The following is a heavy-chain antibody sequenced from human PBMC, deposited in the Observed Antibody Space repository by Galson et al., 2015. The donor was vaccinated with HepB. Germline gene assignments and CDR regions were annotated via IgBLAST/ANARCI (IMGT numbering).Heavy chain of an antibody. CDR1: GGSFSGYY. Sequence: LSLTCAVYGGSFSGYYWSWIRQPPGKGLEWIGEINHSGSTNYNPSLKSRVTISVDTSKNQFSLKLSSVTAADTAVYYCARRIRKIFGVVTYYFDYWGQGTLVTVSS. CDR3: ARRIRKIFGVVTYYFDY. J-gene: IGHJ4*02. V-gene: IGHV4-34*01. CDR2: INHSGST. D-gene: IGHD3-3*01.